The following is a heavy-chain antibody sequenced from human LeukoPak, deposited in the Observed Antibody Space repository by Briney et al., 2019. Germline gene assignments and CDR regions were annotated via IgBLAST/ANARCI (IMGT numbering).Heavy chain of an antibody. V-gene: IGHV1-69*04. CDR2: IIPILGIA. D-gene: IGHD3-22*01. Sequence: GASVKVSCKASGYTFTGYYMHWVRQAPGQGLDWMGRIIPILGIANYAQKFQGRLTITAGKSTSTAYMELSGLRSEDTAVYYCAREGNLSYYYDSSGYYYGGWGQGTLVTVSS. CDR3: AREGNLSYYYDSSGYYYGG. CDR1: GYTFTGYY. J-gene: IGHJ4*02.